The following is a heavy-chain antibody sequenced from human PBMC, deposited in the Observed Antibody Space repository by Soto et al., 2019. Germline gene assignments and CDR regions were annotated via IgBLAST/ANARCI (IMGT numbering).Heavy chain of an antibody. D-gene: IGHD3-16*01. J-gene: IGHJ4*02. Sequence: QVQLQESGPGLVKPSQTLSLTCTVSGGSISSGGYYWSWIRQHPGKGLEWIGYIYYSGSTYYNPSLKSXXIXSXXTSKNQCSLKLSSVTAADTAVYSCARGFASGGEAYWGQGTLVTVSS. CDR2: IYYSGST. V-gene: IGHV4-31*03. CDR1: GGSISSGGYY. CDR3: ARGFASGGEAY.